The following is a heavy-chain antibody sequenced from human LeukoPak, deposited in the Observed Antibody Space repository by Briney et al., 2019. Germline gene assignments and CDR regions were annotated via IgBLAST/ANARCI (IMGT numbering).Heavy chain of an antibody. CDR1: GGTFSSYA. Sequence: GASVKVSCKASGGTFSSYAISWVRQAPGQGLEWMGGIIPIFGTANYAQKFQGRVTITTDESTSTAYMELSSLRSEDTAVYYCARRSIAGTPKSGWFDPWGQGTLVTVSS. V-gene: IGHV1-69*05. CDR3: ARRSIAGTPKSGWFDP. CDR2: IIPIFGTA. D-gene: IGHD1-20*01. J-gene: IGHJ5*02.